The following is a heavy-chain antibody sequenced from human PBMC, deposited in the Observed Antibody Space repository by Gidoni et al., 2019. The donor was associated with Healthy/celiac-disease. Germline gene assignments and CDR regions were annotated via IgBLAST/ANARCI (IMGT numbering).Heavy chain of an antibody. J-gene: IGHJ4*02. D-gene: IGHD3-9*01. CDR3: AHRRNHYDLLTGPYYFDY. V-gene: IGHV2-5*02. CDR1: GVATSTRGVG. Sequence: QITLKESGPTRVKPTQTLTLTGTFSGVATSTRGVGVGWIRQPPGKALEWLALIYRDDDTRSSPSLKSRLTIPKYTSKNPVVLTMTNMDPVDTSTYSCAHRRNHYDLLTGPYYFDYWGQGTLVTVSS. CDR2: IYRDDDT.